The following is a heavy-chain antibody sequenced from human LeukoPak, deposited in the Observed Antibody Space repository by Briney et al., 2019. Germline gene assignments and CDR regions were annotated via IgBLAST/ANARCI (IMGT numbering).Heavy chain of an antibody. CDR1: GYTFTSYG. CDR2: INPNTGGT. D-gene: IGHD6-19*01. V-gene: IGHV1-2*02. CDR3: ACSKGVHTSGLVWPFDY. J-gene: IGHJ4*02. Sequence: GASVKVSCKASGYTFTSYGISWVRQAPGQGLEWMGWINPNTGGTNYQGRVTMTRDTSISTAYMELSRLRSDDTAVYYCACSKGVHTSGLVWPFDYWGQGTLVTVSS.